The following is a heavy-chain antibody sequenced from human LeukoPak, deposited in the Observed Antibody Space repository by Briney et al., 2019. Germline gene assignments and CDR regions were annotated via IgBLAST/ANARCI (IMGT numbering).Heavy chain of an antibody. CDR2: IHPNGVNT. J-gene: IGHJ5*02. CDR1: GFTFSHIG. V-gene: IGHV3-23*01. Sequence: GGSLRLSCEASGFTFSHIGMAWVRQAPGKGLEWVSSIHPNGVNTHYADSVRGRFAISRDNSKNTLFLQMNSLRVEDTATYYCAKALYDSPLTGDPWGQGTLVTVSS. D-gene: IGHD3-22*01. CDR3: AKALYDSPLTGDP.